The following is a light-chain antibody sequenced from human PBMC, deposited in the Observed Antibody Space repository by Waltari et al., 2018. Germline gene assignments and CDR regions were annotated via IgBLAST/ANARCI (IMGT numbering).Light chain of an antibody. CDR1: QSISSW. CDR2: KAS. CDR3: QQYNSYSVT. Sequence: DIQMTQSPSTLSASVGDRVTITCRASQSISSWLPWYQQKPGKAPKLLSYKASSLESGVPSRFSGSGSGTEFTLTISSLQPDDFATYYCQQYNSYSVTFGQGTKLEIK. V-gene: IGKV1-5*03. J-gene: IGKJ2*01.